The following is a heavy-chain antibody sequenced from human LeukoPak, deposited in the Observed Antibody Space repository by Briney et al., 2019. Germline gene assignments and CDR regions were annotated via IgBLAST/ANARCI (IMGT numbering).Heavy chain of an antibody. CDR2: ISYDGSNK. J-gene: IGHJ4*02. V-gene: IGHV3-30-3*01. D-gene: IGHD3-10*02. CDR3: ARDNYVRGDPGY. CDR1: GFTFSSYA. Sequence: GGSLRLSCAASGFTFSSYAMHWVRQAPGKGLEWVAVISYDGSNKYYADSVKGRFTISRDNPKNTLYLQMNSLRAEDTAVYYCARDNYVRGDPGYWGQGTLVTVSS.